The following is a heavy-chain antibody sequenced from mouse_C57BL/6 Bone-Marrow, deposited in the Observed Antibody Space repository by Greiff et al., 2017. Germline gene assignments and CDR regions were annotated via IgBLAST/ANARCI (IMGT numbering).Heavy chain of an antibody. V-gene: IGHV5-4*01. J-gene: IGHJ4*01. D-gene: IGHD3-2*02. CDR3: ARETAQRDYAMDY. CDR2: ISDGGSYT. CDR1: GFTFSSYA. Sequence: EVKLQESGGGLVKPGGSLKLSSAASGFTFSSYAMSWVRQTPEKRLEWVATISDGGSYTYYPDNVKGRFTISRDNAKNNLYLQMSHLKSEDTAMYYCARETAQRDYAMDYWGQGTSVTVSS.